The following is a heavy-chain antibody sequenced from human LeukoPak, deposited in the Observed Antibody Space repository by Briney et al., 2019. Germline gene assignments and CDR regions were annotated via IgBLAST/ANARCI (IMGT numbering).Heavy chain of an antibody. CDR2: ISAYNGNT. CDR3: ARDRTYYYGSGSDY. V-gene: IGHV1-18*04. D-gene: IGHD3-10*01. J-gene: IGHJ4*02. Sequence: SVKVSCKASGYTFTSYGISWVRQAPGQRLEGMGWISAYNGNTNYEQKLQGRVTMTTDSSTSTAYMELRSLRSDDTAVYYCARDRTYYYGSGSDYWGQGTLVTVSS. CDR1: GYTFTSYG.